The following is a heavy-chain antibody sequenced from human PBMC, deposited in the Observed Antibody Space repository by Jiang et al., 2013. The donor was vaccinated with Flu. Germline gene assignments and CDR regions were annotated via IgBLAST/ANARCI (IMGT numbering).Heavy chain of an antibody. Sequence: GAEVKKPGASVKVSCKASGYTFTSYAMHWVRQAPGQRLEWMGWINAGNGNTKYSQKFQGRVTITRDTSASTAYMELSSLRSEDTAVYYCARERIAVAGMGLQYWGQGTLVTVSS. V-gene: IGHV1-3*01. J-gene: IGHJ4*02. CDR2: INAGNGNT. CDR3: ARERIAVAGMGLQY. CDR1: GYTFTSYA. D-gene: IGHD6-19*01.